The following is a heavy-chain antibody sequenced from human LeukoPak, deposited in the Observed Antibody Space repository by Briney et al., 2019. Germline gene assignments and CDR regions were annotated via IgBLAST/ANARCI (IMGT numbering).Heavy chain of an antibody. D-gene: IGHD3-10*01. CDR1: CGSIRSYY. V-gene: IGHV4-59*01. Sequence: ETLSLTCPVPCGSIRSYYWSWIRQTPGKGLEWIGFIYYSGSTNYNPSLKSRVTISVDTSKNQFSLKLSSVTAADTAVYYCARVTSGLDYWGQGTLVTVSS. CDR2: IYYSGST. CDR3: ARVTSGLDY. J-gene: IGHJ4*02.